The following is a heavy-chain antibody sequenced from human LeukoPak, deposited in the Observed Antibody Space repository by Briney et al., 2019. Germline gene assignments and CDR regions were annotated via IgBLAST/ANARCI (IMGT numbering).Heavy chain of an antibody. CDR3: ARGVEPLAANTLAY. CDR2: LYSDGNT. D-gene: IGHD1-14*01. J-gene: IGHJ4*02. Sequence: GGSLTLSCAASGFTVITNDMTGVRQAPGKGLEWVSVLYSDGNTKYADSVQGRFTISRDNSKNTLYLEMNSLSPDDTAVYYCARGVEPLAANTLAYWGQGTLVTVSS. V-gene: IGHV3-53*01. CDR1: GFTVITND.